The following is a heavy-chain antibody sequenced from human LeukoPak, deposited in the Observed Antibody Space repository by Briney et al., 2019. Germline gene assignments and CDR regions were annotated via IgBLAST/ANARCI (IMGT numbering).Heavy chain of an antibody. CDR3: ATPDIAVAAANYPFDY. V-gene: IGHV3-7*03. D-gene: IGHD6-19*01. J-gene: IGHJ4*02. CDR1: GFPFSSYW. CDR2: IKQDGSKK. Sequence: PGGSLRLSCVASGFPFSSYWMTWVRQAPGKGLEWVANIKQDGSKKSYVDSVKGRFTISRDNSKNTLYLQMNSLRAEDTAVYYCATPDIAVAAANYPFDYWGQGTLVTVSS.